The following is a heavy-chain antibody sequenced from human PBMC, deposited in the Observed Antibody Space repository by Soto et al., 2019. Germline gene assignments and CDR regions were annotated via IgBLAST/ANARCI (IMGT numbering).Heavy chain of an antibody. Sequence: ASVKVSCKASGGTFSSYTFSWVRQAPGQGLEWMGRIVPILGIGNYAQKFQGSVTITRDTSASTAYMELSSLRSEDTAVYYCARLSAARPGAFDIWGQGTMVTVSS. J-gene: IGHJ3*02. D-gene: IGHD2-2*01. CDR3: ARLSAARPGAFDI. V-gene: IGHV1-69*02. CDR1: GGTFSSYT. CDR2: IVPILGIG.